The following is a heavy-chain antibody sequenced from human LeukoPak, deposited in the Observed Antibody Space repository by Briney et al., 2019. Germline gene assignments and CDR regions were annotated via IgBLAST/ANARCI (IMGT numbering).Heavy chain of an antibody. D-gene: IGHD4-11*01. Sequence: GGSLRLSCAAAGFTFSSCWMSWVRQAPGKGLEGVANIKQDGSEKYYVDSVKGRFTLSRDNAKKSLYLQMNSLRAEDTAVYYCARATAGALPDAFDIWGQGTMVTVSS. V-gene: IGHV3-7*04. J-gene: IGHJ3*02. CDR2: IKQDGSEK. CDR3: ARATAGALPDAFDI. CDR1: GFTFSSCW.